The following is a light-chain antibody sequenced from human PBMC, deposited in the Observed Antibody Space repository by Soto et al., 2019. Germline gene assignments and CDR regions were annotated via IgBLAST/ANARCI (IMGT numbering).Light chain of an antibody. J-gene: IGLJ2*01. CDR1: SSNIGSNY. CDR3: AAWDDSLSGRV. Sequence: QSVLTQPPSASGTPGQRVTISCSGSSSNIGSNYVYWYQQLPGTAPKLLIYRNNQRPSGVPDRFSGSKSGTSASLAISGPGSEDGADYNWAAWDDSLSGRVFGGGTRVTVL. CDR2: RNN. V-gene: IGLV1-47*01.